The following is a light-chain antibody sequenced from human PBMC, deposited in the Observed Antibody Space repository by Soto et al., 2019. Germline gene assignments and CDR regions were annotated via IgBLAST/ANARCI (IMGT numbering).Light chain of an antibody. CDR1: QNIYSN. CDR2: RAS. CDR3: LQYHNLWA. J-gene: IGKJ1*01. V-gene: IGKV3-15*01. Sequence: IVLTHSPATLSVSPVVRATFSCRASQNIYSNIAWYQQRPGQAPRLLIYRASTRATGVPARFSGSGSGTEFTLTISSLQSEDFAVYSCLQYHNLWAFGQGTKVDIK.